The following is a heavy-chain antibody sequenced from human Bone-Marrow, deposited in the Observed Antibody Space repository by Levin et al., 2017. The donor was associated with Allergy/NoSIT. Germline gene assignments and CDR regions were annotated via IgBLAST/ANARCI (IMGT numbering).Heavy chain of an antibody. J-gene: IGHJ5*02. Sequence: SLPTSGAGVGWIRQPPGKALEWLAIIYWNDNKRYNRSLKSRLTITKDTSKNQVVLTVTNMDPVDTATYFCAHRSTVSTIGWFDPWGQGMLVTVSS. CDR3: AHRSTVSTIGWFDP. V-gene: IGHV2-5*01. CDR1: SLPTSGAG. D-gene: IGHD5/OR15-5a*01. CDR2: IYWNDNK.